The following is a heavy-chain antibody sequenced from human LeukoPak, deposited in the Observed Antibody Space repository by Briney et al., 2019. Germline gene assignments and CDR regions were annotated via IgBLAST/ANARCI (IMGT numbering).Heavy chain of an antibody. D-gene: IGHD2-15*01. V-gene: IGHV3-64*01. CDR1: GFTFSSYA. J-gene: IGHJ6*02. Sequence: GGSLRLSCAASGFTFSSYAMHWVRQAPGKGLEYVSAISSNGGSTYYANSVKGRFTISRDNSKNTLYLQMGSLRAEDMAVYYCARGGRTCSGGSCYSFGYYYYGMDVWGQGTTVTVSS. CDR2: ISSNGGST. CDR3: ARGGRTCSGGSCYSFGYYYYGMDV.